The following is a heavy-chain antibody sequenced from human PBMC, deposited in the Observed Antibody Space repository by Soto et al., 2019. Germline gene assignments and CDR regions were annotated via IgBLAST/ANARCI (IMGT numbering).Heavy chain of an antibody. CDR3: AKDHPDIVATLKNYYYYYYMDV. V-gene: IGHV3-9*01. D-gene: IGHD5-12*01. CDR1: GFTFDDYA. Sequence: GGSLRLSCAASGFTFDDYAMHWVRQAPGKGLEWVSGISWNSGSIGYADSVKGRFTISRDNAKNSLYLQMNSLRAEDTALYYCAKDHPDIVATLKNYYYYYYMDVWGKGTTVTVSS. J-gene: IGHJ6*03. CDR2: ISWNSGSI.